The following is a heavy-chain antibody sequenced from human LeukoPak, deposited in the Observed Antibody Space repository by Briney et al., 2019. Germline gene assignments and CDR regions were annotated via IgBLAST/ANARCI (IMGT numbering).Heavy chain of an antibody. Sequence: RGSLRLSCAAAGFTFSSYAMSWVCQAPGKGLEWVSAISGSGGSTYYADSVKGRFTISRDNSKNTLYLQMNSLSGEDTAVYYCAKDATQWLVRYYFDYWGQGTLVTVSS. CDR2: ISGSGGST. CDR1: GFTFSSYA. D-gene: IGHD6-19*01. CDR3: AKDATQWLVRYYFDY. V-gene: IGHV3-23*01. J-gene: IGHJ4*02.